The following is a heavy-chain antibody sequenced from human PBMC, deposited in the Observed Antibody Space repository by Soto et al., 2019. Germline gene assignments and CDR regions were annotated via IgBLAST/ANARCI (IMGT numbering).Heavy chain of an antibody. CDR3: AREWSLSGSAPRY. J-gene: IGHJ4*02. V-gene: IGHV3-30-3*01. CDR2: LSNNGINT. D-gene: IGHD3-10*01. CDR1: GFTFSTYT. Sequence: QVELVESGGGVVQPGRSLRLSCAASGFTFSTYTMYWVRQAPGKGLEWVAGLSNNGINTDYADSVKGRFTISRDNSMHTLHLQMNSLRAEDTAVYICAREWSLSGSAPRYWGQGTLVTVSS.